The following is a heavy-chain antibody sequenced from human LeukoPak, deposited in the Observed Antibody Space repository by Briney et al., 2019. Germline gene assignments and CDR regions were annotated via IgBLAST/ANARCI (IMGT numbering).Heavy chain of an antibody. D-gene: IGHD3-10*01. CDR3: ARETLRFGELGIFDI. CDR1: SGSISSYY. J-gene: IGHJ3*02. CDR2: IYTSGST. V-gene: IGHV4-4*07. Sequence: SETLSLACTVSSGSISSYYWSWIRQPAGKGLEWIGRIYTSGSTNYNPSLKSRVTMSVDTSKNQFSLKLSSVTAADTAVYYCARETLRFGELGIFDIWGQGTMVTVSS.